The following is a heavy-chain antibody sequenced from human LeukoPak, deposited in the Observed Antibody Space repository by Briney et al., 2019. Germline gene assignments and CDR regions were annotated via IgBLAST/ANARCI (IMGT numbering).Heavy chain of an antibody. Sequence: ASVTVSCKASGYTFTSYGISWVRQAPGQGLEWMGWISAYNGNTNYAQKLQGRVTMTTDTSTSTAYMELRSLRSDDTAVYYCALRRSNKDRPPSYNWFDPWGQGTLVTVSS. D-gene: IGHD1-14*01. J-gene: IGHJ5*02. CDR3: ALRRSNKDRPPSYNWFDP. V-gene: IGHV1-18*01. CDR1: GYTFTSYG. CDR2: ISAYNGNT.